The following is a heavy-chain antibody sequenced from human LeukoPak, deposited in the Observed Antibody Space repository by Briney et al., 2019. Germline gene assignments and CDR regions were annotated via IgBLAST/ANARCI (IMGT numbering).Heavy chain of an antibody. D-gene: IGHD3-9*01. CDR2: INHSGST. CDR1: GGSFSGYY. CDR3: ARRYYDILTGYYNFEYYYYYMDV. V-gene: IGHV4-34*01. Sequence: SETLSLTCAVYGGSFSGYYWSWIRQPPGKGLEWIGEINHSGSTNYNPSLKSRVTISVDTSKNQFSLKLSSATAADTAVYYCARRYYDILTGYYNFEYYYYYMDVWGKGTTVTVSS. J-gene: IGHJ6*03.